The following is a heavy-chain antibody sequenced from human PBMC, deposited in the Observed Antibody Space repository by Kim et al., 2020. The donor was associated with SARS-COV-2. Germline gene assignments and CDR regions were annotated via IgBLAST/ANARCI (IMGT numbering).Heavy chain of an antibody. CDR3: ATQSGYSYNY. V-gene: IGHV3-15*01. D-gene: IGHD5-18*01. J-gene: IGHJ4*02. Sequence: GGSLRLSCAASGFTFSNAWMSWVRQAPGKGLEWVGRIKTKTDGVTTEYAAPVKGRFTISRDDSEKTLYLQMNSLKTEDTAVYYCATQSGYSYNYWGQGTL. CDR1: GFTFSNAW. CDR2: IKTKTDGVTT.